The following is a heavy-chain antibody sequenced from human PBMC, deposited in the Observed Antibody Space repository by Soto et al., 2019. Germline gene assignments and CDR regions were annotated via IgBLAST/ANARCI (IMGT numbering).Heavy chain of an antibody. D-gene: IGHD2-21*01. V-gene: IGHV4-30-4*01. CDR3: ARVLVRDYGMDV. CDR2: IYYSGST. Sequence: PSETLSLTCTVSGGSISSGDYYWSWIRQPPGKGLEWIGYIYYSGSTYYNPSLKSRVTISVDTSKNQLSLKLSSVTAADTAVYYCARVLVRDYGMDVWGQGTTVTVSS. J-gene: IGHJ6*02. CDR1: GGSISSGDYY.